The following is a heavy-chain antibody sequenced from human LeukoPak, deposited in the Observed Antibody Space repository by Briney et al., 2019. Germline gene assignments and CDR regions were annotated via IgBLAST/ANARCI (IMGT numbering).Heavy chain of an antibody. D-gene: IGHD6-19*01. CDR2: IYYSGST. CDR1: GGSISSYY. J-gene: IGHJ3*02. CDR3: ARLSSGWYAPYVDI. V-gene: IGHV4-59*08. Sequence: SETLSLTCTVSGGSISSYYWSWIRQPPGKGLEWIGYIYYSGSTNYNPFLKSRVTISVDTSKNQFSLKLSSVTAADTAVYYCARLSSGWYAPYVDIWGQGTMVTVSS.